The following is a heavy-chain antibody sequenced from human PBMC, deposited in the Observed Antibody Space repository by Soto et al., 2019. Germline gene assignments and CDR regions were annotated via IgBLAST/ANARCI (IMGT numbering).Heavy chain of an antibody. CDR3: ARDKDRQQLGGNYYYIMDV. V-gene: IGHV1-69*12. CDR1: GGTFRTSA. J-gene: IGHJ6*01. CDR2: IMPVFPTP. D-gene: IGHD3-3*02. Sequence: QVQLVQSGAEVKKAGSSVKVSCKTSGGTFRTSAISWVRQAPGQGLEWMGGIMPVFPTPDYAQKFQGRVPITADESTGTAYMELSSLRSEDTAVYYCARDKDRQQLGGNYYYIMDVWCQGTTVTVSS.